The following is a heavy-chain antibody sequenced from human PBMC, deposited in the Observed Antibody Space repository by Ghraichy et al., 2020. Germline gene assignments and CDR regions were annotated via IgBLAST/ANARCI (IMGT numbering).Heavy chain of an antibody. Sequence: GGSLRLSCAASGFTFSNYWMSWVRQAPGKGLEWVANMNQAGSEKFYVDSLKGRFTISRENAKNSLYLEMNSLRAEDTAIYYCARDTWGYFDHWGQGTLDTVSS. CDR1: GFTFSNYW. CDR3: ARDTWGYFDH. J-gene: IGHJ4*02. D-gene: IGHD3-16*01. V-gene: IGHV3-7*01. CDR2: MNQAGSEK.